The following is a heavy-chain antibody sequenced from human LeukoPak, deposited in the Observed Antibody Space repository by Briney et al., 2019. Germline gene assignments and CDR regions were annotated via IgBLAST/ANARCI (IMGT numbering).Heavy chain of an antibody. CDR2: IIPIFGTA. CDR3: ARTFVTYYYGSGRYYYFDS. D-gene: IGHD3-10*01. Sequence: SVKVSCKASGGTFTSYAISWVRQAPGQGLEWMGGIIPIFGTANYAQKFQGRVTITADESTSTAYMELSSLRSEDTAVYYCARTFVTYYYGSGRYYYFDSWGQGTLVTVSS. CDR1: GGTFTSYA. V-gene: IGHV1-69*13. J-gene: IGHJ4*02.